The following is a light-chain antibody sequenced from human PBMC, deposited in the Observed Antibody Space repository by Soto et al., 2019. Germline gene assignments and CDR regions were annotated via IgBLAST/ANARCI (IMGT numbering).Light chain of an antibody. J-gene: IGKJ1*01. Sequence: DIQMPQSNSPLSASVGDRFTITCLASQSISSWLAWYQQKPGKAPKLLIYDASSLESGVPSRFSGSGSGTEFTLTISSLQPDDFATYYCQQYNSYSWTFGQGTKVDI. CDR3: QQYNSYSWT. V-gene: IGKV1-5*01. CDR2: DAS. CDR1: QSISSW.